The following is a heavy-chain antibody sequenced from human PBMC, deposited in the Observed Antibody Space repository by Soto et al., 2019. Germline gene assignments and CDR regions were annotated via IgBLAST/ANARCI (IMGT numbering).Heavy chain of an antibody. V-gene: IGHV3-23*01. CDR1: GFTFSSHA. Sequence: EVQLLESGGGLVHPGGSLRLSCTASGFTFSSHAMTWVRQAPGKGLEWVSGLSDSGGSIYYADSVKGRFTISRDHSMNTLYLQMNTLRAEDTAVYYCAKVSSSWYAGFFDLWGQGTLVTVSS. CDR2: LSDSGGSI. J-gene: IGHJ4*02. D-gene: IGHD6-13*01. CDR3: AKVSSSWYAGFFDL.